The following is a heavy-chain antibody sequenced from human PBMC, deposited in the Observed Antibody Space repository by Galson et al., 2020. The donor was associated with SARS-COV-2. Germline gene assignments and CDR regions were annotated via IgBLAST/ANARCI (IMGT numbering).Heavy chain of an antibody. Sequence: GESLKISCAASGFTFSRYAMHWVRQAPGKGLEWVAVISYDGSNKYYADSVKGRFTISRDNSKNTLYLQMNSLRAEDTAVYYCARGLGAVFGVVVESWFDPWGQGTLVTVSS. CDR2: ISYDGSNK. CDR1: GFTFSRYA. CDR3: ARGLGAVFGVVVESWFDP. J-gene: IGHJ5*02. V-gene: IGHV3-30*01. D-gene: IGHD3-3*01.